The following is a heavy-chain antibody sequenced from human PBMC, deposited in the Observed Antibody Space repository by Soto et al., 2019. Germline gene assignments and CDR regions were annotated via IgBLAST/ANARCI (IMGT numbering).Heavy chain of an antibody. J-gene: IGHJ4*02. CDR1: GGSVSSGSYY. D-gene: IGHD3-22*01. CDR2: IYYSGST. V-gene: IGHV4-61*01. Sequence: SETLSLTCTVSGGSVSSGSYYWSWIRQPPGKGLEWIGYIYYSGSTNYNPSLKSRVTISVDTSKNQFSLKLSSVTAADTAVYYCARGNYDSSGYYYYFDCWGQGTLVTVSS. CDR3: ARGNYDSSGYYYYFDC.